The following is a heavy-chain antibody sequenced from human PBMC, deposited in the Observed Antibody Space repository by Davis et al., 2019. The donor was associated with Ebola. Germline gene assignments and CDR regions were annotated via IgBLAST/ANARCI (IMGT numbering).Heavy chain of an antibody. V-gene: IGHV3-23*01. CDR2: ISGSGGST. CDR1: GFTFSSYA. D-gene: IGHD3-10*01. CDR3: ARDRLLWFGEPPFYYYYYGMDV. Sequence: PGGSLRLSCAASGFTFSSYAMSWVRQAPGKGLEWVSAISGSGGSTYYADSVKGRFTISRDNSKNTLYLQMNSLRAEDTAVYYCARDRLLWFGEPPFYYYYYGMDVWGQGTTVTVSS. J-gene: IGHJ6*02.